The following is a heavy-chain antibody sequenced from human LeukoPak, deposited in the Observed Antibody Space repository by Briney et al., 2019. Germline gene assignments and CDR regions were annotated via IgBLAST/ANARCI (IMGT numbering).Heavy chain of an antibody. V-gene: IGHV3-23*01. CDR2: IRGSGDST. CDR1: GFTFSGYA. Sequence: GGPLTLSCAASGFTFSGYAMDWVPQAPGKGLEWVSAIRGSGDSTYYADSVKGRLTISRDNYNNNLYLQMNSLRADDTAVYYCAKGLGLASWYRGIDYWGQGTLVTVSS. D-gene: IGHD5-12*01. CDR3: AKGLGLASWYRGIDY. J-gene: IGHJ4*02.